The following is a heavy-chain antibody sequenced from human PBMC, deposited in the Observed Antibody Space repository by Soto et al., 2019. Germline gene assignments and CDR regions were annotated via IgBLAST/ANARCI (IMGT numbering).Heavy chain of an antibody. CDR2: IVVGSGNT. D-gene: IGHD6-13*01. CDR3: ATLNTRVAGQQLVSHFDY. J-gene: IGHJ4*02. CDR1: GVSFTSSA. Sequence: ASVKVSCEASGVSFTSSAMQWVRQARGQRLEWIGWIVVGSGNTNYAQKFQDRVTMTEDTSTSTAYMELSSLRSEDTAVYYCATLNTRVAGQQLVSHFDYWGQGTLVTVSS. V-gene: IGHV1-58*02.